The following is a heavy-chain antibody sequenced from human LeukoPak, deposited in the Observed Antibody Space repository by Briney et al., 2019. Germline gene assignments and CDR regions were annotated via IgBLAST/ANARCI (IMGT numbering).Heavy chain of an antibody. V-gene: IGHV4-39*07. CDR2: ISYSGSTT. CDR1: GGSISSSSVY. Sequence: SETLSLTCTVSGGSISSSSVYWGWIRQPPGKGLEWIATISYSGSTTSYNPSLKSRVTISIDKSKNQFFLNLSSVTAADTAVYYCAGLVGRYSSGLYYYYFDYWGQGTLVTVSS. J-gene: IGHJ4*02. CDR3: AGLVGRYSSGLYYYYFDY. D-gene: IGHD3-22*01.